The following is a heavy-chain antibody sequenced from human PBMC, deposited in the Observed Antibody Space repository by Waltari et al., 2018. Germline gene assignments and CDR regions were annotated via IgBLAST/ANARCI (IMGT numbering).Heavy chain of an antibody. CDR2: ISGSGGTI. D-gene: IGHD2-2*01. Sequence: EVQLLQSGGDLVQPGGSLRLVCAASGFTFTKHALSWVRRAAGKGVVWVSVISGSGGTIFYADSVKGRFTISRDNSKNTLNLQMDSLRAEDMAVYYCASLVQQQPDQLSHVQRFDPWGQGALVTVSS. V-gene: IGHV3-23*01. CDR3: ASLVQQQPDQLSHVQRFDP. J-gene: IGHJ5*02. CDR1: GFTFTKHA.